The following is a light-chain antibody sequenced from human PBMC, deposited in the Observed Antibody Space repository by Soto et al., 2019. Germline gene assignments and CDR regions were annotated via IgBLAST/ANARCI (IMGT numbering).Light chain of an antibody. J-gene: IGKJ1*01. CDR1: QSVSSNF. V-gene: IGKV3-20*01. CDR3: QQYGSSPPWT. CDR2: GAS. Sequence: EIVLTQSPGTLSLSPGERATLSCRASQSVSSNFLAWYQQKPGQAPRLLIYGASSRDTGIPDRFSGSGSGTDFTLTISRLEPEDFAVYYCQQYGSSPPWTFGQGTKVEIK.